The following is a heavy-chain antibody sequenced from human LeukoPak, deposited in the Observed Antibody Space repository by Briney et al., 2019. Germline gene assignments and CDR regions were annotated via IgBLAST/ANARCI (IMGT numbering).Heavy chain of an antibody. CDR2: IIPIFGTA. CDR3: ARAPYYYDSSGYYSFDY. V-gene: IGHV1-69*13. Sequence: GASVKVSCKASGYSFTGSAISWVRQAPGQGLEWMGGIIPIFGTANYAQKFQGRVTITADESTSTAYMELSSLRSEDTAVYYCARAPYYYDSSGYYSFDYWGQGTLVTVSS. D-gene: IGHD3-22*01. J-gene: IGHJ4*02. CDR1: GYSFTGSA.